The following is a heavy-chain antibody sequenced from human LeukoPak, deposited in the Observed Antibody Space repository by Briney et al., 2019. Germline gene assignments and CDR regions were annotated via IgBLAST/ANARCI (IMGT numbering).Heavy chain of an antibody. V-gene: IGHV3-33*08. D-gene: IGHD3-22*01. Sequence: PGGSLRLSCAASGFTFSSYGMHWVRQAPGKGLEWVAVIWYDGSNKYYADSVKGRFTISRDNSKNTLYLQMNSLRAEDTAVYYCAGDGYYDSSGYYYSRYYYYYGMDVWGQGTTVTVSS. CDR2: IWYDGSNK. CDR1: GFTFSSYG. J-gene: IGHJ6*02. CDR3: AGDGYYDSSGYYYSRYYYYYGMDV.